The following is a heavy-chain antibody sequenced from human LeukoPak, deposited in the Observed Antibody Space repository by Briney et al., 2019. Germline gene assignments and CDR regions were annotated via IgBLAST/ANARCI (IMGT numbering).Heavy chain of an antibody. CDR2: IYYSGST. J-gene: IGHJ6*03. CDR3: ARDHRAVAGIKWDYYYYYMDV. Sequence: SETLSLTCTVPGGSISSYYWSWIRQPPGKGLEWIGYIYYSGSTNYNPSLKSRVTISVDTSKNQFSLKLSSVTAADTAVYYCARDHRAVAGIKWDYYYYYMDVWGKGTTVTVSS. CDR1: GGSISSYY. D-gene: IGHD6-19*01. V-gene: IGHV4-59*01.